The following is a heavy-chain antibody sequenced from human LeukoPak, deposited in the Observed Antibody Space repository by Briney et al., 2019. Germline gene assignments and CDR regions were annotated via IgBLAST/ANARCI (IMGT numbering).Heavy chain of an antibody. CDR2: ISAYNGNT. V-gene: IGHV1-18*01. CDR3: ARDLYDSSGYYGGFDY. Sequence: ASVKVSCKASGYTFTSYGISWVRQAPGQGLEWMGWISAYNGNTNYAQKLQGRVTMTTDTSTSTAYMELRSLRSDDTAVYYCARDLYDSSGYYGGFDYWGQGTLVTVSS. J-gene: IGHJ4*02. D-gene: IGHD3-22*01. CDR1: GYTFTSYG.